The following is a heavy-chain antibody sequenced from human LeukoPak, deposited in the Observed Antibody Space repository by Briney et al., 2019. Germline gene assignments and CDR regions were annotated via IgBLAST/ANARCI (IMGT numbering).Heavy chain of an antibody. CDR2: IWCDGSKT. V-gene: IGHV3-33*01. D-gene: IGHD2-8*01. Sequence: PGRSLRLSCAAPGFTSTSYGMHWVRQAPGKGLWWVSVIWCDGSKTYYVESVKGRFTISRDYSKNTLYLQMRSLRAEDTAVYYCARAGASNEFDYWGQGTLVTVSS. J-gene: IGHJ4*02. CDR1: GFTSTSYG. CDR3: ARAGASNEFDY.